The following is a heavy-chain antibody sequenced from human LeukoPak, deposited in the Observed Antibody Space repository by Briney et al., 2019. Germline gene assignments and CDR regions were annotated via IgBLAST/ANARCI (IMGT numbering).Heavy chain of an antibody. D-gene: IGHD2-15*01. CDR2: IKSKTDGGTT. J-gene: IGHJ1*01. V-gene: IGHV3-15*01. CDR3: TTDSLGYCSGGSCYYAEYFQH. CDR1: GFTFSNAW. Sequence: GGSLRLSCAASGFTFSNAWMSWVRQAPGKGLEWVGRIKSKTDGGTTDYAAPVKGRFTISRDDSKNTLYLQTNSLKTEDTAVYYCTTDSLGYCSGGSCYYAEYFQHWGQGTLVTVSS.